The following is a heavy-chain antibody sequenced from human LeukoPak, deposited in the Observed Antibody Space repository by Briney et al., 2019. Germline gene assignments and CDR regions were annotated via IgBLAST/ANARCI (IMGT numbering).Heavy chain of an antibody. CDR2: INHSGST. D-gene: IGHD5-12*01. V-gene: IGHV4-34*01. CDR1: GFTFRSYW. Sequence: GSLRLSCAASGFTFRSYWMSWVRQPPGKGLEWIGEINHSGSTNYNPSLKSRVTISVDTSKNQFSLKLSSVTAADTAVYYCARGPDIVATMEGDYYYYGMDVWGQGTTVTVSS. CDR3: ARGPDIVATMEGDYYYYGMDV. J-gene: IGHJ6*02.